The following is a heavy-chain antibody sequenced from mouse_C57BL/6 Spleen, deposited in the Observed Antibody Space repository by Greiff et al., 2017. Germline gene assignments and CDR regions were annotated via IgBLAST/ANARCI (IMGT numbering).Heavy chain of an antibody. CDR2: IYPGDGDT. Sequence: QVQLQQSGPELVKPGASVKISCKASGYAFSSSWMNWVKQRPGKGLEWIGRIYPGDGDTNYNGKFKGKATLTADKSSSTAYMQLSSLTSEDSAVYFCARGFTTGVDYWGQGTTLTVSS. CDR1: GYAFSSSW. CDR3: ARGFTTGVDY. J-gene: IGHJ2*01. V-gene: IGHV1-82*01. D-gene: IGHD1-1*01.